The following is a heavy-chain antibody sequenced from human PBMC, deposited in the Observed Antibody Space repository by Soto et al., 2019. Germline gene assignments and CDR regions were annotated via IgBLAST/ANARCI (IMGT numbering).Heavy chain of an antibody. V-gene: IGHV4-34*01. Sequence: SETLSLTCSVYGASFSGYYWSWIRQSPGKGPEWIGEIHHSGSTHYNPSLKSRLTFSIDESQSQFYMMLTSVTAADTALYFCARGHSTSGYDSWGQGSLVTVSS. D-gene: IGHD6-6*01. CDR3: ARGHSTSGYDS. CDR2: IHHSGST. J-gene: IGHJ4*02. CDR1: GASFSGYY.